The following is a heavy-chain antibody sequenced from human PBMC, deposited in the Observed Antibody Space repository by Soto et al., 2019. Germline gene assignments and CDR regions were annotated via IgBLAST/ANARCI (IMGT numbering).Heavy chain of an antibody. CDR1: GGSISSGDYY. Sequence: SETLSLTCTVSGGSISSGDYYWSWIRQPPGKGLEWIGYIYYSGSTYYNPSLKSRVTISVDTSRNQFSLKLSSVTAADTAVYYFARANLPLRGVITYLTNYFDYWGQGTLVTVSS. CDR2: IYYSGST. V-gene: IGHV4-30-4*01. J-gene: IGHJ4*02. D-gene: IGHD3-10*01. CDR3: ARANLPLRGVITYLTNYFDY.